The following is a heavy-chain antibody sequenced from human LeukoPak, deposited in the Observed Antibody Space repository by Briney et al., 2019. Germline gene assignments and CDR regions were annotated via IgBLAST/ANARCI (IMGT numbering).Heavy chain of an antibody. Sequence: EASVKVSCKASGYTFTSYGISWVRQAPGQGLEWMGWISAYNGNTNYAQKLQGRVTMTTDTSTSTAYMELRSLRSDDTAVYYCARDNFWYYGSGSYPESAQSVWGQGTLVTVSS. CDR2: ISAYNGNT. J-gene: IGHJ4*02. D-gene: IGHD3-10*01. CDR3: ARDNFWYYGSGSYPESAQSV. CDR1: GYTFTSYG. V-gene: IGHV1-18*01.